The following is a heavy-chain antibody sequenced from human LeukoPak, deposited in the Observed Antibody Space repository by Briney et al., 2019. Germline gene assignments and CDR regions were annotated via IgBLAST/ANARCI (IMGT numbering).Heavy chain of an antibody. CDR2: IIPIFGTA. CDR3: ARDSRGPDGDSD. V-gene: IGHV1-69*13. CDR1: GYTFTSYA. J-gene: IGHJ4*02. D-gene: IGHD4-17*01. Sequence: RASVKVSCKASGYTFTSYAMHWVRQAPGQRLEWMGGIIPIFGTANYAQKFQGRVTITADESTSTAYMELSSLRSEDTAVYYCARDSRGPDGDSDWGQGTLVTVSS.